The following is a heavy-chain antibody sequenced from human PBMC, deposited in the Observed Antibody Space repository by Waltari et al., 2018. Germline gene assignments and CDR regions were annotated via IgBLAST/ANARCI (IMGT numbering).Heavy chain of an antibody. CDR3: ARAGPTNRGSRGYMDV. Sequence: QVQLQESGPGLVKPSETLSLTCTVSGGSISSYYWSWIRQPPGKGLEWIGYIYYSGSTNYNPSLKSRVTISVDRSKNQFSLKLSSVTAADTAVYYCARAGPTNRGSRGYMDVWGKGTTVTVSS. V-gene: IGHV4-59*08. CDR1: GGSISSYY. CDR2: IYYSGST. D-gene: IGHD3-10*01. J-gene: IGHJ6*03.